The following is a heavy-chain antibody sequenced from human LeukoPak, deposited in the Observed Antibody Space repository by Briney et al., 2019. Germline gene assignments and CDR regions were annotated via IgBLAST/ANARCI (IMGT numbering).Heavy chain of an antibody. V-gene: IGHV3-7*01. CDR1: GFTFSSYW. CDR2: IKQDGSEK. D-gene: IGHD6-6*01. J-gene: IGHJ4*02. CDR3: AVTEYSSSSRKPACDY. Sequence: GGSLRLSCAASGFTFSSYWMRWVRQAPGKGLEWVANIKQDGSEKYYVDSVKGRFTISRDNAKNSLYLQMNSLRAEDTAVYYCAVTEYSSSSRKPACDYWGQGTLVTVSS.